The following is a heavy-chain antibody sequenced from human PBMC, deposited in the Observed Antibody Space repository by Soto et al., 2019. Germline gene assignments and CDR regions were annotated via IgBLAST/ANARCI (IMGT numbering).Heavy chain of an antibody. CDR2: IYPGDSDT. J-gene: IGHJ4*02. D-gene: IGHD6-25*01. CDR1: EYSFASYW. Sequence: RGESLKISCKGSEYSFASYWIGWVRQMHGKGLDYMGIIYPGDSDTKYSPSFQGQVTISVDKSISTAYLQWSSLKASDTAMYYCARRGAAVGFDYWGQGTLVTVSS. V-gene: IGHV5-51*01. CDR3: ARRGAAVGFDY.